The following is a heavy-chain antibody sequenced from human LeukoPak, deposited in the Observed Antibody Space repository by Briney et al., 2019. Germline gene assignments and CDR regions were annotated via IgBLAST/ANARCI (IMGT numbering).Heavy chain of an antibody. D-gene: IGHD3-10*02. CDR1: GFTFISFE. CDR2: LSSGGRTI. CDR3: VELGITMIGGV. V-gene: IGHV3-48*03. Sequence: GGSLRLSCAASGFTFISFEMNWVRHAPGKGRGWGSYLSSGGRTIYYADPVRGPFTISRDNATTSLYLHRLSVRAEDTAVYYCVELGITMIGGVWGKGTTVTISS. J-gene: IGHJ6*04.